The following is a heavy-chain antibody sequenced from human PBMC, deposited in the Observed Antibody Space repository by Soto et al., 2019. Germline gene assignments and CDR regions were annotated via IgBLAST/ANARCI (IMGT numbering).Heavy chain of an antibody. CDR1: GVSISSGGYY. CDR3: ASVIGGGSEYYFDY. Sequence: TSETLSLTCTVSGVSISSGGYYWGWIRQHPGKGLEWIGNIYHSGRTYYNPSLKSRVIMSVDTSKNHFSLNLNSVTAADTAMYFCASVIGGGSEYYFDYWGQGTLVTVSS. CDR2: IYHSGRT. V-gene: IGHV4-31*03. J-gene: IGHJ4*02. D-gene: IGHD5-12*01.